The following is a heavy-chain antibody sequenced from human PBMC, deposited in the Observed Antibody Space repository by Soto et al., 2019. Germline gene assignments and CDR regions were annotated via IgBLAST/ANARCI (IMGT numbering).Heavy chain of an antibody. CDR3: ARHKKWAEQGWFDP. CDR1: GGSTSGYC. V-gene: IGHV4-59*01. CDR2: IHSSGTT. D-gene: IGHD1-26*01. Sequence: QVQLQESGPGLVKPSETVSVTCNVSGGSTSGYCWTWIRQSPGKGLEWIGYIHSSGTTTYNPSLKSRVTISIDTSKNQVYLRVTSVTAADTAIYYCARHKKWAEQGWFDPWGQGTQVTVSS. J-gene: IGHJ5*02.